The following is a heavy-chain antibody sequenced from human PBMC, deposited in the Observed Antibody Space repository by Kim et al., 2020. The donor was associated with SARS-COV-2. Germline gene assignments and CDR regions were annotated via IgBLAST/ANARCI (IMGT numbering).Heavy chain of an antibody. CDR1: GFTFSSYG. CDR3: AKRVKQLASSYYFDY. CDR2: ISGSGGST. J-gene: IGHJ4*02. D-gene: IGHD6-13*01. V-gene: IGHV3-23*01. Sequence: GGSLRLSCAASGFTFSSYGMSWVRQAPGKGLEWVSAISGSGGSTYYADSVKGRFTISRDNSKNTLYLQMNSLRAEDTAVYYCAKRVKQLASSYYFDYWGQGTLVTVSS.